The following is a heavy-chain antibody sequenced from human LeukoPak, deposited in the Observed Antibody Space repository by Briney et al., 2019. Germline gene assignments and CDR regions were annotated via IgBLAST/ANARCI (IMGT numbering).Heavy chain of an antibody. V-gene: IGHV4-38-2*02. D-gene: IGHD3-10*01. CDR1: GYSISSGYF. J-gene: IGHJ4*02. CDR3: ARGSVVVRGVPFDY. Sequence: SETLSLTCTVSGYSISSGYFWGWIRQPPGEGLEWIGTIYHSGSTYYNASLESRVTISVDTSKNQFSLKLSSVTAADTAVYYCARGSVVVRGVPFDYWGQGTLVTVSS. CDR2: IYHSGST.